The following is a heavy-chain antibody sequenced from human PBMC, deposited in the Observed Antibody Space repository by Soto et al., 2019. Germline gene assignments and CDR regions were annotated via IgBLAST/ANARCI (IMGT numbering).Heavy chain of an antibody. CDR3: ARRGWVDRLDD. CDR2: IYPANSDT. J-gene: IGHJ6*02. V-gene: IGHV5-51*01. CDR1: GYTFSTYW. D-gene: IGHD2-15*01. Sequence: RGESLKISCKTSGYTFSTYWIGWVRQMPGKGLEWMGIIYPANSDTRYSPSFQGQVTISADKSISTAYLPWSSLKASDTAMSYCARRGWVDRLDDWGQGATGTASS.